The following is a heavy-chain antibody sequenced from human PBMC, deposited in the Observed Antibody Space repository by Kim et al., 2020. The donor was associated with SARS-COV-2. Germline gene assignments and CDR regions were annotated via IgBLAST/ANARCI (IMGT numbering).Heavy chain of an antibody. CDR3: AQRFDY. J-gene: IGHJ4*02. CDR2: YWDDEQ. Sequence: YWDDEQRHSTSLKGRLTITKDTSKNQVVLTMTNMDPVDTATYYCAQRFDYWGQGTLVTVSS. V-gene: IGHV2-5*02.